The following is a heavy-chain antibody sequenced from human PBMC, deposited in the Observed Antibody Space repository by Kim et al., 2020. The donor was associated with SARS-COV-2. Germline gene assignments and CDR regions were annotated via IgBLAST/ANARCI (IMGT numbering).Heavy chain of an antibody. CDR2: INHSGST. V-gene: IGHV4-34*01. Sequence: SETLSLTCAVYGGSFSGYYWSWIRQPPGKGLEWIGEINHSGSTNYNPSLKSRVTISVDTSKNQFSLKLSSVTAADTAVYYCARGLRSRWFEYYYYMDVWG. CDR3: ARGLRSRWFEYYYYMDV. D-gene: IGHD6-13*01. J-gene: IGHJ6*03. CDR1: GGSFSGYY.